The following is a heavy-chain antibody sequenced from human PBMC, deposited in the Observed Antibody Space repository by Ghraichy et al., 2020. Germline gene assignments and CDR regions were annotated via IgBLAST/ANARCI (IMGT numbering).Heavy chain of an antibody. J-gene: IGHJ4*02. CDR3: VRDHSWAFDY. V-gene: IGHV3-48*02. CDR1: GFTFTSYS. Sequence: LSLTCAASGFTFTSYSLNWVRQAPGKGLEWLSSIWSNGIYADSVKGRFIISRDNAKNSLYLPMNSLRDEDTAVYYCVRDHSWAFDYCGQGILVTVSS. D-gene: IGHD3-16*01. CDR2: IWSNGI.